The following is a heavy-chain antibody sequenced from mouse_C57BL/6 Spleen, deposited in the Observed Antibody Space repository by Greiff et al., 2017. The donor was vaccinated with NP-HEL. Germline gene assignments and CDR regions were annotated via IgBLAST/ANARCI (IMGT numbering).Heavy chain of an antibody. V-gene: IGHV1-64*01. Sequence: VQLQQSGAELVKPGASVKLSCKASGYTFTSYWMHWVKQRPGQGLEWIGMIHPNSGSTNYNEKFKSKATLTVDKSSSTAYMQLSSLTSEDSAVYYCAHYGSSSPYAMDYWGQGTSVTVSS. D-gene: IGHD1-1*01. J-gene: IGHJ4*01. CDR1: GYTFTSYW. CDR3: AHYGSSSPYAMDY. CDR2: IHPNSGST.